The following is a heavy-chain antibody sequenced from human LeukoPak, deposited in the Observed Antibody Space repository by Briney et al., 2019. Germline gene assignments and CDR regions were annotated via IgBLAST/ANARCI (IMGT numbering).Heavy chain of an antibody. CDR2: INHSGST. Sequence: SQTLSLTCAVYGGSFSGYYWSWIRQPPGKGLEWIGEINHSGSTNYNPSLKSRVTISVDTSKNQFSLKLSSVTAADTAVYYCARGSYDYVWGSYRLYYFDYWGQGTLVTVSP. D-gene: IGHD3-16*02. V-gene: IGHV4-34*01. CDR1: GGSFSGYY. CDR3: ARGSYDYVWGSYRLYYFDY. J-gene: IGHJ4*02.